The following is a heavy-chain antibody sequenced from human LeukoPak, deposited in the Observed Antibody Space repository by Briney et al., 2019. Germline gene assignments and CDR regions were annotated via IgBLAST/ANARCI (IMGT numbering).Heavy chain of an antibody. V-gene: IGHV3-30*04. CDR2: ISYAGSNT. CDR1: GFTFSSYA. D-gene: IGHD5-24*01. J-gene: IGHJ4*02. Sequence: GRSLRLSCAASGFTFSSYAMHWVRQAPGKGLEWVSLISYAGSNTYYADSVKGRSTISRDNSKNTLYLQMNSLRTEDTAVYYCARDMAEMAVDYWGQGILVTVSS. CDR3: ARDMAEMAVDY.